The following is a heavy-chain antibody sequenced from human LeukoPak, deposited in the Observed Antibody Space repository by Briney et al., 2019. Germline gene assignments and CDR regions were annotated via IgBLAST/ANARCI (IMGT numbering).Heavy chain of an antibody. J-gene: IGHJ3*02. CDR3: ARDTVVVAGDDAFDI. V-gene: IGHV1-18*01. CDR2: ISAYNGNT. D-gene: IGHD6-19*01. Sequence: ASVKVSCKASGYTFTSYGISWVRQAPGQGLEWMGWISAYNGNTNYAQKLQGRVTMTTDTSTSTAYMELSSLRSEDTAVYYCARDTVVVAGDDAFDIWGQGTMVTVSS. CDR1: GYTFTSYG.